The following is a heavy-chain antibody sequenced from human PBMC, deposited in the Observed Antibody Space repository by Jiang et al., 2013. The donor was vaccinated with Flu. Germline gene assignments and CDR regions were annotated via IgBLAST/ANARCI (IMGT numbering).Heavy chain of an antibody. CDR3: ARSYYDYVWGSPLSRLYYFDY. CDR1: GGSISSYY. Sequence: GSGLVKPSETLSLTCTVSGGSISSYYWSWIRQPPGKGLEWIGYIYYSGSTNYNPSLKSRVTISVDTSKNQFSLKLSSVTAADTAVYYCARSYYDYVWGSPLSRLYYFDYWGQGTLVTVSS. V-gene: IGHV4-59*01. CDR2: IYYSGST. D-gene: IGHD3-16*01. J-gene: IGHJ4*02.